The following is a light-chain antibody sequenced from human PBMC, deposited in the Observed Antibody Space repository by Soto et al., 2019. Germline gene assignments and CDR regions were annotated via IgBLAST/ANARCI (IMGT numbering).Light chain of an antibody. J-gene: IGKJ1*01. V-gene: IGKV3-20*01. CDR2: AAS. CDR1: QSVSSSY. Sequence: EIVLTQSPGTLSLSPGERATLSCRGSQSVSSSYLAWYQQKPGQAPRLLIYAASSRATGIPDRFSGSGSGTDFTLTISRLEPEDFAVYYCQQYSSSPQTFGQGTNVEIK. CDR3: QQYSSSPQT.